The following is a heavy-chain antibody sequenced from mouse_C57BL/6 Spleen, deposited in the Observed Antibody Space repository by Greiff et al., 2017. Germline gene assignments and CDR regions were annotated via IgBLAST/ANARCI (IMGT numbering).Heavy chain of an antibody. J-gene: IGHJ2*01. CDR2: IDPADGNT. Sequence: EVQLQQSVAELVRPGASVKLSCTASGFNFKNTYMHWVKQRPEQGLEWIGRIDPADGNTKYAPKFQGKATITADTSSNTAYLQLSSLTAADTSIYYCAKSPYGSHFDYWGQGTTLTVSS. D-gene: IGHD1-1*01. V-gene: IGHV14-3*01. CDR3: AKSPYGSHFDY. CDR1: GFNFKNTY.